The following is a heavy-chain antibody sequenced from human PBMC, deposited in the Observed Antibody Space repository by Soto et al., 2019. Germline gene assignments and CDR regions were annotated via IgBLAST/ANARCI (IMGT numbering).Heavy chain of an antibody. CDR3: ARRPAGTRYYYYGMDV. CDR2: IYPGDSDT. V-gene: IGHV5-51*01. J-gene: IGHJ6*02. CDR1: GYTFTSYW. Sequence: GESLKISCKGSGYTFTSYWIGWVRQMPGKGLAWMGIIYPGDSDTRYIPSFQGQVTISADKSISTAYLQWSSLKASDTSMYYCARRPAGTRYYYYGMDVCGQGTKFTVSS. D-gene: IGHD1-1*01.